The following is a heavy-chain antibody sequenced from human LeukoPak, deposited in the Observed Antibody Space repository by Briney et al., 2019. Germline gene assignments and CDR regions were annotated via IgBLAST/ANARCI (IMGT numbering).Heavy chain of an antibody. CDR1: GFTFGSYS. V-gene: IGHV3-21*01. CDR2: ISSSSSYI. J-gene: IGHJ3*02. CDR3: ARDLVLRYFDWLLHDAFDI. D-gene: IGHD3-9*01. Sequence: GGSLRLSCAASGFTFGSYSMNWVRQAPGKGLEWVSSISSSSSYIYYADSVKGRFTISRDNAKNSLYLQMNSLRAEDTAVYYCARDLVLRYFDWLLHDAFDIWGQGTMVTVSS.